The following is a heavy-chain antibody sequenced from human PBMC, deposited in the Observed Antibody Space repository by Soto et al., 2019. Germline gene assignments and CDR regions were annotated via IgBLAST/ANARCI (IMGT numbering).Heavy chain of an antibody. CDR3: ASDNGGY. Sequence: QEQLVESGGGVVQPGRSLRLSCAASGFTFRTYAMHWVRQAPGKGLEWVAVISSDGRKEFYVESVKGRFTISRDNSKNTLYLQMNSPRTDDTALYYCASDNGGYWGQGTLVTVSS. V-gene: IGHV3-30*04. CDR1: GFTFRTYA. CDR2: ISSDGRKE. J-gene: IGHJ4*02. D-gene: IGHD2-8*01.